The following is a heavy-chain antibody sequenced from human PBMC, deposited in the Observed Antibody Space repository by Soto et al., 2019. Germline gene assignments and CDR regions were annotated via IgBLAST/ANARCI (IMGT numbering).Heavy chain of an antibody. CDR1: GYTFTTYY. CDR3: ARGLFNYYGSRSYRKYYYMDV. Sequence: ASVKVSCKASGYTFTTYYMHWVRQAPGQGLEWMGIINPNGGSTTYAQKFQGRVTMTRDTSTSTVYMELSSLRSEDTAAYYCARGLFNYYGSRSYRKYYYMDVWGKGTTVTVS. CDR2: INPNGGST. J-gene: IGHJ6*03. V-gene: IGHV1-46*01. D-gene: IGHD3-10*01.